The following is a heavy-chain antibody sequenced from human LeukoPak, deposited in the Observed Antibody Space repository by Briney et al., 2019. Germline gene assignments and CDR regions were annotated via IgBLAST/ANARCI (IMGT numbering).Heavy chain of an antibody. D-gene: IGHD1-26*01. CDR1: GFTVSRNY. V-gene: IGHV3-53*01. CDR3: AREVGGGATNYFDY. CDR2: IYSADSA. Sequence: PGGSQRLCCAASGFTVSRNYMSWVRQAPGKGLERVSVIYSADSAYYADSVRGRFTISRDNSKNTLYLQMNSLRADDTAVYYCAREVGGGATNYFDYWGQGTLVTVSS. J-gene: IGHJ4*02.